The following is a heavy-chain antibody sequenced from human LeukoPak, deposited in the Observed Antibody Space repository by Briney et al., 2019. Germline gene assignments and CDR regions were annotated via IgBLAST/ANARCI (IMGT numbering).Heavy chain of an antibody. CDR1: GFTFSSYW. J-gene: IGHJ4*02. CDR3: ARDMLGTASIIDY. V-gene: IGHV3-7*01. Sequence: PGGSLRLSCAASGFTFSSYWMSWVRQAPGKGLEGVANIKEDGSEKYYVDSVKGRFTISRDNAKDSLYLQMNNLRAEDTAVYYCARDMLGTASIIDYWGQGTLVTVSS. CDR2: IKEDGSEK. D-gene: IGHD2-8*02.